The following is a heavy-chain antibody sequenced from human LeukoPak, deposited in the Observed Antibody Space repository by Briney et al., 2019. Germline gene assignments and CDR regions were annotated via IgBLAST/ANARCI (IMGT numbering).Heavy chain of an antibody. V-gene: IGHV3-30-3*01. CDR2: ISYDGSNK. J-gene: IGHJ6*02. D-gene: IGHD3-3*01. CDR1: GFTFSSYA. CDR3: ARDRLEGTDYDFWSGYYHYYGMDV. Sequence: PGGSLRLSCAASGFTFSSYAMHWVRQAPGKGLEWVAVISYDGSNKYYADSVKGRFTISRDNSKNTLYLQMNSLRAEDTAVYYCARDRLEGTDYDFWSGYYHYYGMDVWGRGTTVTASS.